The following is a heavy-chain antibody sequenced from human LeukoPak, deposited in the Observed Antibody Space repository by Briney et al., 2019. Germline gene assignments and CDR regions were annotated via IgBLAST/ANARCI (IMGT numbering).Heavy chain of an antibody. J-gene: IGHJ6*03. CDR2: INHSGST. V-gene: IGHV4-34*01. CDR1: SGSFSGYY. CDR3: ARGRGWSARVRDYMDV. D-gene: IGHD3-10*01. Sequence: SSETLSLTCAVYSGSFSGYYWSWIRQPPGKGLEWIGEINHSGSTNYNPSLKSRVTISVETSKNQFSLKLSSVTAADTAVYYCARGRGWSARVRDYMDVWGKGTTVTVSS.